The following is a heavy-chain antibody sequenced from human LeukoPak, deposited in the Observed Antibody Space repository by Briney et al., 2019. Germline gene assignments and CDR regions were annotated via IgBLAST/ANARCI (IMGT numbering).Heavy chain of an antibody. V-gene: IGHV5-51*01. CDR3: ATGRYCSGGSCRRNYFDY. D-gene: IGHD2-15*01. CDR1: GYSFTSYW. CDR2: IYPGDSDT. J-gene: IGHJ4*02. Sequence: GESLNISCKCSGYSFTSYWIGWVRQMPGKGLEWMGIIYPGDSDTSYSPSFQSQVTISADKSISTACLQRSRLTASDTSMYYCATGRYCSGGSCRRNYFDYWGQGTLVSVSS.